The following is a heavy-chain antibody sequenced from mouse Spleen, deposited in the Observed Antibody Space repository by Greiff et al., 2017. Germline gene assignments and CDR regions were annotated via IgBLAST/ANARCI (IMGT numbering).Heavy chain of an antibody. CDR3: ARDMDGYDPYYAMDY. V-gene: IGHV5-9-2*01. J-gene: IGHJ4*01. D-gene: IGHD2-2*01. Sequence: EVKVVESGGGLVKPGGSLKLSCAASGFTFSSYGMSWVRQTPEKRLEWVATISGGGSYTYYPDSVKGRFTISRDNAKNNLYLQMSSLRSEDTALYYCARDMDGYDPYYAMDYWGQGTSVTVSS. CDR1: GFTFSSYG. CDR2: ISGGGSYT.